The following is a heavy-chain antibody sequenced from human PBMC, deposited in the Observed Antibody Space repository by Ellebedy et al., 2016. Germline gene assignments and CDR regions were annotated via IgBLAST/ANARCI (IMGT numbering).Heavy chain of an antibody. CDR2: IYYAGST. Sequence: SETLSLTCTVSGGSIYSSSYYWGWIRQPPGKGLEWIGNIYYAGSTYYTPSLKSRVTISVDTSKNQFSLKLTSVTAADTAVYYCAREESSAWYGIDPWGQGTLVTVSS. D-gene: IGHD6-19*01. V-gene: IGHV4-39*07. J-gene: IGHJ5*02. CDR3: AREESSAWYGIDP. CDR1: GGSIYSSSYY.